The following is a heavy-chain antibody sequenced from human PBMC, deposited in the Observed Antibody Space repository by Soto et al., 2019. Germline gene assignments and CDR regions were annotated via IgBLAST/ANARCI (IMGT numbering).Heavy chain of an antibody. D-gene: IGHD1-26*01. CDR2: ISGSGSNT. CDR3: AKEWWELVRGIWFYYGSDV. CDR1: GITFSNYA. Sequence: PGGSLRLACTASGITFSNYAMSWVRQAPGKGLEWVSTISGSGSNTYYAESVKGRFSISRDNSKNTVYLQMNSLRDEDTAVYYCAKEWWELVRGIWFYYGSDVWAQGTTVTVSS. J-gene: IGHJ6*02. V-gene: IGHV3-23*01.